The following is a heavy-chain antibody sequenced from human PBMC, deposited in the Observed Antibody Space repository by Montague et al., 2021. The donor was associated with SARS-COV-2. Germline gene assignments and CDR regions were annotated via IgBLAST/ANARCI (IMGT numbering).Heavy chain of an antibody. V-gene: IGHV4-61*02. CDR3: ARDLSSRWSYWFDP. Sequence: TLSLTCTVSGGYISSGSYYWSWIRQPAGRGMEWIGRIYASGSTKYNLSLKGRVTISVDTSKNQFSLKVSAVTAADTAVYSCARDLSSRWSYWFDPWGQGTLVTVSS. D-gene: IGHD6-13*01. J-gene: IGHJ5*02. CDR2: IYASGST. CDR1: GGYISSGSYY.